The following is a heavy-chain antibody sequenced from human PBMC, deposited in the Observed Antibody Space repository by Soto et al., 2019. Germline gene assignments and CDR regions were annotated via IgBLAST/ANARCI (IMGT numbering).Heavy chain of an antibody. Sequence: LTWAVVEGKISSRDWCSWIQQQKGKTLEWIGTIYYHGNTYSNPSLKSRVTISVDTSNNQLSLKLRSVTAADTAVYYCARHDGFSSGWIFDYWGHGTLLTVS. CDR3: ARHDGFSSGWIFDY. CDR1: EGKISSRDW. J-gene: IGHJ4*01. CDR2: IYYHGNT. V-gene: IGHV4-30-2*03. D-gene: IGHD6-19*01.